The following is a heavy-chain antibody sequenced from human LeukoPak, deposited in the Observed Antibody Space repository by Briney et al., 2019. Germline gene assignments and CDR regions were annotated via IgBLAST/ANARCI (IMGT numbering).Heavy chain of an antibody. V-gene: IGHV1-3*01. CDR3: ARAKWFGYYYGMDV. D-gene: IGHD3-10*01. Sequence: INGGDGNTKYSQKFQGRVTITRDTSASTAYMELSSLRSEDTAVYYCARAKWFGYYYGMDVWGQGTTVTVSS. CDR2: INGGDGNT. J-gene: IGHJ6*02.